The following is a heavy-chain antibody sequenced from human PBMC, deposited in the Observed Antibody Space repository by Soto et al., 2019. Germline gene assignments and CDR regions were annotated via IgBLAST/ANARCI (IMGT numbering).Heavy chain of an antibody. D-gene: IGHD2-15*01. Sequence: GESLKISCKGSGYSFTSYWIGWVRQMPGKGLEWMGIIYPGDSDTRYSPSFQGQVTISADKSISTAYLQWSSLKASDTAMYYCARNIRYCSGGSCYSSEIDYYYGMDVWGQGTTVTVS. J-gene: IGHJ6*02. CDR2: IYPGDSDT. CDR3: ARNIRYCSGGSCYSSEIDYYYGMDV. V-gene: IGHV5-51*01. CDR1: GYSFTSYW.